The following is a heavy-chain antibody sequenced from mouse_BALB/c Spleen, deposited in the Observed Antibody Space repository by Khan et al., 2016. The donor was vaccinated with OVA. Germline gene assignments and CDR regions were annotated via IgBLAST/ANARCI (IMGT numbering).Heavy chain of an antibody. D-gene: IGHD2-1*01. Sequence: EVQLLETGGGLVQFGGSRGLSCEGSGFTFSGFWMSWVRQTPGKTLEWIGDINSDGSVINYAPSIKDRFTIFRDNDKSTLYLQMSNVRSEDTATYFCMIYPMDCWGQETTVT. V-gene: IGHV11-2*02. CDR2: INSDGSVI. CDR3: MIYPMDC. J-gene: IGHJ4*01. CDR1: GFTFSGFW.